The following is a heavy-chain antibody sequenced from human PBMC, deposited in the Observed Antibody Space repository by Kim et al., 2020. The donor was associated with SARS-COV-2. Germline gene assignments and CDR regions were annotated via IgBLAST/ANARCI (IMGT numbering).Heavy chain of an antibody. CDR1: GYFFNTYD. CDR3: ARTTNGWPNCFDF. V-gene: IGHV1-8*01. D-gene: IGHD6-19*01. Sequence: ASVKVSCMASGYFFNTYDINWVRQAPGQGLEWLGWVTPSTGNTGYAQKFQGRVTVTRDTSIRTAYMELSNLRSEDTAVYYCARTTNGWPNCFDFWGQGTL. CDR2: VTPSTGNT. J-gene: IGHJ5*01.